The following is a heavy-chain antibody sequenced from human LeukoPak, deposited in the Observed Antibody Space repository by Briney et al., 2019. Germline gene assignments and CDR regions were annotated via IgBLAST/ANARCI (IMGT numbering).Heavy chain of an antibody. V-gene: IGHV1-46*01. CDR1: GYTFTSYY. J-gene: IGHJ4*02. CDR3: AREAGDY. Sequence: ASVKVSCKASGYTFTSYYMHWVRQAPGQGLEWMGIINPSGGSTSYAQKFQGRVTMTRDMSTSTVYMELRSLKSDDTAFYYCAREAGDYWGQGTLVTVSS. CDR2: INPSGGST.